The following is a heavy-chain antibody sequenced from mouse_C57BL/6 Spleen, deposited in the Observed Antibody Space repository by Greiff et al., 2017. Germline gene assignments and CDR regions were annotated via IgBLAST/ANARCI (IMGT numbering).Heavy chain of an antibody. V-gene: IGHV1-69*01. CDR1: GYTFTSYW. J-gene: IGHJ2*01. Sequence: QVQLQQPGAELVMPGASVKLSCKASGYTFTSYWMHWVKQRPGQGLEWIGEIDPSDSYTNYTQKFKGKSTLTVDKSSSTGYMQLSSLTSEDSAVYYCAAYGSSHFGYWGQGTTLTVSS. CDR3: AAYGSSHFGY. CDR2: IDPSDSYT. D-gene: IGHD1-1*01.